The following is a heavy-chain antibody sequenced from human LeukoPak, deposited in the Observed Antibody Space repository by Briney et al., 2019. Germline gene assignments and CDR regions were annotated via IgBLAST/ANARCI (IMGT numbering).Heavy chain of an antibody. Sequence: GRSLRLSCAASGFTFSSYGMHWVRQAPGKGLEWVAVISYDGSKKYYADSVKGRFTISRDNSKNTLYLQMNSLRAEDTAVYYCAKEPKPRPTVGYFQHWGQGTLVTVSS. V-gene: IGHV3-30*18. CDR3: AKEPKPRPTVGYFQH. J-gene: IGHJ1*01. CDR1: GFTFSSYG. CDR2: ISYDGSKK. D-gene: IGHD1-14*01.